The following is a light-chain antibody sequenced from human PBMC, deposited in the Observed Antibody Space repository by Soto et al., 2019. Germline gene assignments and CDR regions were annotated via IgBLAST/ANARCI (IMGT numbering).Light chain of an antibody. Sequence: QSVLTQPASVSGSPGRSITISCTGTSSDVGGYNYVSWYQQHPGKAPKLMIYDVSNRPSGVSNRFSGSKSGNTASPTISGLQAEDEADYYCSSYTSSSTYVFGTGTKVTVL. CDR1: SSDVGGYNY. CDR2: DVS. CDR3: SSYTSSSTYV. J-gene: IGLJ1*01. V-gene: IGLV2-14*01.